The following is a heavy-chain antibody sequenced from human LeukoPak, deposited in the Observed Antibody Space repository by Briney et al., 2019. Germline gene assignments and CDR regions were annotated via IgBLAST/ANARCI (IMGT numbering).Heavy chain of an antibody. CDR2: INTDGSST. V-gene: IGHV3-74*01. CDR1: GGTFSSYW. CDR3: ARGYYDSSGYYYFDY. J-gene: IGHJ4*02. D-gene: IGHD3-22*01. Sequence: GGSLRLSCAASGGTFSSYWMHWVRQAPGKGLVWVSRINTDGSSTSYADSVKGRFTISRDNAKNTLYLQMNSLRAEDTAVYHCARGYYDSSGYYYFDYWGQGTLVTVSS.